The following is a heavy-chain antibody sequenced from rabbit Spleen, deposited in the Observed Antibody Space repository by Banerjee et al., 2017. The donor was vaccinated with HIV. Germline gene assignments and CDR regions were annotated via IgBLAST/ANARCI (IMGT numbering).Heavy chain of an antibody. V-gene: IGHV1S45*01. CDR2: IYGGGGGST. J-gene: IGHJ6*01. Sequence: QEQLVESGGGLVKPGTSLTLTCTASGFSFSSSYYMCWVRQAPGKGLEWIACIYGGGGGSTYYASWVNGRFTISKASSTTVTLQLTSLTAADTATYFCARDSGTSFSSYGMDLWGPGTLVTVS. CDR3: ARDSGTSFSSYGMDL. D-gene: IGHD8-1*01. CDR1: GFSFSSSYY.